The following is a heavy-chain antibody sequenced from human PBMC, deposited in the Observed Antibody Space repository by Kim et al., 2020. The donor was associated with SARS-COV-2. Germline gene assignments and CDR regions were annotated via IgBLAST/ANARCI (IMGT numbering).Heavy chain of an antibody. D-gene: IGHD6-13*01. Sequence: YYNPSLKSRVTISVDTAKNQFSLKLSSVTAADTAVYYCARQYSREYYFDYWGQGTLVTVSS. CDR3: ARQYSREYYFDY. V-gene: IGHV4-39*01. J-gene: IGHJ4*02.